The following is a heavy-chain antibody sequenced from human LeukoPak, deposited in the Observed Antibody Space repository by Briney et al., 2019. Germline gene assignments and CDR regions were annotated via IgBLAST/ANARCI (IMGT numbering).Heavy chain of an antibody. V-gene: IGHV3-15*01. Sequence: GGSLRLSCSASGFTFNNAWMSWVRQAPGKGLEWVGRIKSKSDGGTTDYAAPVKGRFTISRGDSKNTLYLQMNSLKTEDTAVYFCATEYYGAYNFWGQGTLVTVSS. CDR3: ATEYYGAYNF. D-gene: IGHD4-17*01. CDR1: GFTFNNAW. J-gene: IGHJ4*02. CDR2: IKSKSDGGTT.